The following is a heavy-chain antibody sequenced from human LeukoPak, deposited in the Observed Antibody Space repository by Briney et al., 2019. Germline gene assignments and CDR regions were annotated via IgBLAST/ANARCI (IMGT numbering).Heavy chain of an antibody. V-gene: IGHV1-2*02. J-gene: IGHJ6*04. CDR2: INPNSGGT. Sequence: ASVKVSCKASGYTFTGYFIHWVRQAPGQGLEWVGWINPNSGGTNYALKFQGRDTMTRDTSISTAYMELSRLISDDTAVYYCARGLTLYSGSYYPQDVWGKGTTVTVSS. CDR1: GYTFTGYF. CDR3: ARGLTLYSGSYYPQDV. D-gene: IGHD1-26*01.